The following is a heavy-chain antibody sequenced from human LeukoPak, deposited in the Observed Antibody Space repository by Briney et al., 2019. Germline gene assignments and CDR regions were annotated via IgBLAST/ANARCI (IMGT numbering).Heavy chain of an antibody. V-gene: IGHV3-66*01. J-gene: IGHJ4*02. CDR2: IYSGGST. CDR3: AREGDYDSSGYGIDY. CDR1: GFTVSSNY. Sequence: GGSLRLSCAASGFTVSSNYMSWVRQAPGKGLEWVSVIYSGGSTYYADSVKGRFTISRDNSKNTLYLQMNSLRAEDTAVYYCAREGDYDSSGYGIDYWGQGTLVTVSS. D-gene: IGHD3-22*01.